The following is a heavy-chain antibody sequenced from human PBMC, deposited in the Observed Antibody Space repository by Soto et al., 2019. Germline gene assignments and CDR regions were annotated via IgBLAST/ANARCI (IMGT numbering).Heavy chain of an antibody. CDR3: TRPGSGDPDY. CDR2: IRSKANSYAT. V-gene: IGHV3-73*02. CDR1: GFTFSGSA. D-gene: IGHD4-17*01. Sequence: EVQLVESGGGLVQPGGSLKLSCAASGFTFSGSAMHWVRQASGKGLEWVGRIRSKANSYATAYAASVKGRFTISRDDSKNTAYLQMNSLKTEDTAVYYCTRPGSGDPDYWGQGTLVTVSS. J-gene: IGHJ4*02.